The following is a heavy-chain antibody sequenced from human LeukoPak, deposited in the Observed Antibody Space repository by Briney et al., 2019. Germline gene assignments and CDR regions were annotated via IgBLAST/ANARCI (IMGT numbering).Heavy chain of an antibody. CDR1: GGTFSGYA. Sequence: VKVSRKASGGTFSGYAISWVRQAPGQGLEWMGRIIPILGIANYAQKFQGRVTITADKSTSTAYMELSSLRSEDTAVYYCARGRGYDRTGYVYYFDYWGQGTLVSVSS. CDR3: ARGRGYDRTGYVYYFDY. V-gene: IGHV1-69*04. CDR2: IIPILGIA. D-gene: IGHD3-22*01. J-gene: IGHJ4*02.